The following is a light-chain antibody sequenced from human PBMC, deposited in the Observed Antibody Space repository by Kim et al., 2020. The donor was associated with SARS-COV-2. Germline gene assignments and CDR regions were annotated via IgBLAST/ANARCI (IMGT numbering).Light chain of an antibody. V-gene: IGKV4-1*01. CDR1: QSVLYSSNNKNY. CDR2: WAS. CDR3: QQYYSTPWT. J-gene: IGKJ1*01. Sequence: ATINCKSSQSVLYSSNNKNYLAWYQQKPGQPPKLLIYWASTRESGDPDRFSGSGSGTDFTLTISSLQAEDVAVYYCQQYYSTPWTFGQGTKVDIK.